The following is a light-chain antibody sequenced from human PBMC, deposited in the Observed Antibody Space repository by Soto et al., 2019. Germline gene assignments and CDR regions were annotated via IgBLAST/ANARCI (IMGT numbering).Light chain of an antibody. CDR2: EAS. V-gene: IGKV1-27*01. CDR1: QGISNY. Sequence: DIQMTQSPSSLSASVGDRVTITCRASQGISNYLAWYQQKQGKLPKLLIYEASTLQSGVPSRFSGSGFGTDFTLTISSLQPEDVAAYYCQKYNSAPCTFGHGTKVDIK. J-gene: IGKJ3*01. CDR3: QKYNSAPCT.